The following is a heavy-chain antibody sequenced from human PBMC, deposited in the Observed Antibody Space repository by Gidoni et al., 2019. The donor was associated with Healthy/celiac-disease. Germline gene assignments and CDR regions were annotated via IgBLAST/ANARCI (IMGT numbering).Heavy chain of an antibody. J-gene: IGHJ5*02. V-gene: IGHV3-15*01. CDR2: IKSKTDGGTT. D-gene: IGHD5-18*01. Sequence: EVQLVESGGGLVKTGGSLRLSGAASGFTFSNDWMSWVRQAPGTGLEWVGRIKSKTDGGTTDYAAPVKGRFTISRDDSKNTLYLQMNSLKTEDTAVYYCTTDRRYTAMATLNWFDPWGQGTLVTVSS. CDR3: TTDRRYTAMATLNWFDP. CDR1: GFTFSNDW.